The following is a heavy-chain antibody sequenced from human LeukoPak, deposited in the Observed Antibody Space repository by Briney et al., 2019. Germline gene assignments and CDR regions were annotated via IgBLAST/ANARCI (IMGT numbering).Heavy chain of an antibody. Sequence: GGSLRLSCAAFGFTFDNYALHGVRQAPGKGLEYVSGLSPNGDSTYYANSVKGRFTISRDNPQHTLFLQMGSLRVEDTAVYYCARTYSYGAGTYSSFGYWGQGTLVTVSP. CDR1: GFTFDNYA. CDR2: LSPNGDST. D-gene: IGHD3-10*01. CDR3: ARTYSYGAGTYSSFGY. V-gene: IGHV3-64*01. J-gene: IGHJ4*02.